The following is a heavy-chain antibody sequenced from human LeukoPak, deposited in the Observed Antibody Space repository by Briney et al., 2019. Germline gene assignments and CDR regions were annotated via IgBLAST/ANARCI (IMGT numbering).Heavy chain of an antibody. CDR2: IKSKTDGGTT. CDR3: TTWYSSGWYSPGVDY. D-gene: IGHD6-19*01. V-gene: IGHV3-15*01. CDR1: GFTFSNAW. J-gene: IGHJ4*02. Sequence: GGSLRFSCAASGFTFSNAWMSWVRQAPGKGLGWVGRIKSKTDGGTTDYAAPVKGRFTISRDDSKNTLYLQMNSLKTEDTAVYYCTTWYSSGWYSPGVDYWGQGTLVTVSS.